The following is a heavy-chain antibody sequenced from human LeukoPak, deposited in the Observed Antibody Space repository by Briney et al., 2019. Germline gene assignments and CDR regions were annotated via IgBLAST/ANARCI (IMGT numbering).Heavy chain of an antibody. J-gene: IGHJ5*02. Sequence: PSETLSLTCSVSPYSISTGHYWGWIRQPPGKGLEWIGYIYYSGSTYYNPSLKSRVTISVDTSKNQFSLKLSSVTAADTAVYYCARDLLNKGWFDPWGQGTLVTVSS. CDR1: PYSISTGHY. V-gene: IGHV4-28*03. CDR3: ARDLLNKGWFDP. CDR2: IYYSGST.